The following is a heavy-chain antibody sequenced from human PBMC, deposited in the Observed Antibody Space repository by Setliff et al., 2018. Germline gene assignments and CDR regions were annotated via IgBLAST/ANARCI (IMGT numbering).Heavy chain of an antibody. V-gene: IGHV1-2*02. CDR2: INPNNGEI. J-gene: IGHJ4*02. Sequence: ASVKVSCKASGYTFIGHYMHWVRQAPGEGLEWMGWINPNNGEIKFAQKFQGRVTLARDTSLKTHYMELSNLTSDDTAIYYCARDFIWGGLTGPDYWGQGTLVTVSS. D-gene: IGHD3-9*01. CDR3: ARDFIWGGLTGPDY. CDR1: GYTFIGHY.